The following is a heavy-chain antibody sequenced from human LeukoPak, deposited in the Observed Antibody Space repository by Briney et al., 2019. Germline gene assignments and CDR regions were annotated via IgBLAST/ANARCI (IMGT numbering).Heavy chain of an antibody. D-gene: IGHD6-13*01. CDR2: IYPGDLRV. CDR3: ACRDLTSTWSFP. J-gene: IGHJ5*02. CDR1: GYSFTSYW. Sequence: GESLKISCQGFGYSFTSYWIGWVRQMPGKGMEWMGVIYPGDLRVRYNPSFQGQVTISVDKSINTAYLQWVSLRTSDSAMYYCACRDLTSTWSFPWGQGTLVTVSS. V-gene: IGHV5-51*01.